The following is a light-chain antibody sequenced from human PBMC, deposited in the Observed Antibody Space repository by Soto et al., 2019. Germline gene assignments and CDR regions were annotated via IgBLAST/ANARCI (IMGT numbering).Light chain of an antibody. CDR2: TNN. CDR3: AAWDDSLSAYV. Sequence: QSVLTQPPSASGAPGQRVTLSCSGSTSNIGSNYVYWYQQLPGTAPKLLMYTNNHRPSGVPDRLSGSKSGTSASLAISGLRSEEEAGYDCAAWDDSLSAYVFGTGTKVNVL. CDR1: TSNIGSNY. V-gene: IGLV1-47*01. J-gene: IGLJ1*01.